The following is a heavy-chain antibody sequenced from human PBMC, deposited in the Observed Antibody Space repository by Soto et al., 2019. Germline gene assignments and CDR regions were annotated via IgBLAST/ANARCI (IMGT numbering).Heavy chain of an antibody. D-gene: IGHD6-19*01. J-gene: IGHJ4*02. Sequence: QVQLVQSGAEEKKPGASVRVSCKASGYTFTTYAMHWVRQAPGQRLEWMGWINAGNGNTKYSQKFQGRVTITRDTSASTACMELSSLRSEDTAVYYCARAVAVPADFDYWGQGTLVTVSS. CDR3: ARAVAVPADFDY. V-gene: IGHV1-3*05. CDR2: INAGNGNT. CDR1: GYTFTTYA.